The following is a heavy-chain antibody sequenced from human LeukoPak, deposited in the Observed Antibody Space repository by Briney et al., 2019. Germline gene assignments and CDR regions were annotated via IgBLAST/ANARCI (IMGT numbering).Heavy chain of an antibody. CDR2: IYYSGST. CDR1: GGSISSYY. D-gene: IGHD6-13*01. J-gene: IGHJ6*03. Sequence: SETLSLTCTVSGGSISSYYWSWIRQPPGKGLEWIGYIYYSGSTNYNPSLKGRVTISVDTSKNQFSLKLSSVTAADTAVYYCARADYSSSWYSQYYYYYMDVWGKGTTVTISS. CDR3: ARADYSSSWYSQYYYYYMDV. V-gene: IGHV4-59*01.